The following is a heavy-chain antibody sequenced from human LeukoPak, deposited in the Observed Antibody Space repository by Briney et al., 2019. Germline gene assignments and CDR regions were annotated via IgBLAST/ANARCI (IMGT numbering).Heavy chain of an antibody. Sequence: SVKVSCKASGGTFSSYAISWVRQAPGQGLEWMGGIIPIFGTANYAQKFQGRVTITADESTSTAYMELSSLRSEDTAVYYCARKAYYDSSGPFDYWGQGTLVTVSS. CDR2: IIPIFGTA. CDR1: GGTFSSYA. D-gene: IGHD3-22*01. V-gene: IGHV1-69*01. J-gene: IGHJ4*02. CDR3: ARKAYYDSSGPFDY.